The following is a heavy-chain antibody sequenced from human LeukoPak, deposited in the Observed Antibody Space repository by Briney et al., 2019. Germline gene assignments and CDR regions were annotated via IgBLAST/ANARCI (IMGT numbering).Heavy chain of an antibody. D-gene: IGHD6-6*01. CDR3: ARSGGSSSLGY. Sequence: GGSLRLSCAASGFTFSSYWMHWVRQAPGKGLVWVSHINTDGSSTTYRDSVKGRLTISRDNAKNTLYLQMNSLRAEDTAVYYCARSGGSSSLGYWGQGTLVTVSS. CDR2: INTDGSST. V-gene: IGHV3-74*01. J-gene: IGHJ4*02. CDR1: GFTFSSYW.